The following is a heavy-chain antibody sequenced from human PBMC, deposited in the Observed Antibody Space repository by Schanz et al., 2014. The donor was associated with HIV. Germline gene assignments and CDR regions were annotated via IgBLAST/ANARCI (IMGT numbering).Heavy chain of an antibody. CDR3: AKTVVVVVAATHEMDV. J-gene: IGHJ6*02. CDR1: GFTFSSYA. CDR2: ISGSGGST. Sequence: EVQLVESGGGVVQPGRSLRLSCAASGFTFSSYAMSWVRQAPGKGLEWVSAISGSGGSTYYADSVKGRFTISRDNSKNTLYLQMNSLRAEDTAVYYCAKTVVVVVAATHEMDVWGQGTTVTVSS. V-gene: IGHV3-23*04. D-gene: IGHD2-15*01.